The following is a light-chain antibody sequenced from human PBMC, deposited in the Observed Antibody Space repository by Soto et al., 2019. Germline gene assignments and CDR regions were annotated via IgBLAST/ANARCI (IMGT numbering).Light chain of an antibody. CDR1: SSDVGGYNY. CDR3: NSYTSTTTL. J-gene: IGLJ2*01. Sequence: QSVVTQPASVSGSPGQSITISCTGTSSDVGGYNYVSWYQQHPGKAPKLMIYEVSNRPSGVSNRFSASKSGNTASLTISGLQAEDEADYYCNSYTSTTTLFGGGTKLTVL. V-gene: IGLV2-14*01. CDR2: EVS.